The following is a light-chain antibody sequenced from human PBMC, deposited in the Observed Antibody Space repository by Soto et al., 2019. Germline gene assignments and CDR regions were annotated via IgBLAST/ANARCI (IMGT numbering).Light chain of an antibody. CDR1: SSDVGSYNL. CDR2: EVN. V-gene: IGLV2-23*02. Sequence: QSVLTQPASVSGSPGQSITISCTGTSSDVGSYNLVSWYQQHPGKAPKLMVYEVNKRPSGVSNRFSGSKSGNTASLTISGLQAEDEVDYYCCSYAGSSTLDVFGTGTKLTVL. J-gene: IGLJ1*01. CDR3: CSYAGSSTLDV.